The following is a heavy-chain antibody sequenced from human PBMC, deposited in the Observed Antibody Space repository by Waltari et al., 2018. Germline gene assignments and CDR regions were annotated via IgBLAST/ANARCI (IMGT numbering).Heavy chain of an antibody. CDR1: GFTFSSYW. Sequence: EVQLVESGGGLVQPGGSLRLSCAASGFTFSSYWMGWVRQAPGKGLEWVSSLSASGHVSYYTASVKGRFVISRDNSKNTLFLHLNAVTVGDTAIFYCAKNATLGRARYFDLWGRGTLVTVSP. D-gene: IGHD2-2*01. J-gene: IGHJ2*01. V-gene: IGHV3-23*04. CDR2: LSASGHVS. CDR3: AKNATLGRARYFDL.